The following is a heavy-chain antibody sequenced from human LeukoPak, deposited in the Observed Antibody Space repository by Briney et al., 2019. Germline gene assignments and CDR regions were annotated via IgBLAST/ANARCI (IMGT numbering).Heavy chain of an antibody. D-gene: IGHD2-15*01. CDR1: GGTFSSYA. Sequence: SVKVSCKASGGTFSSYAISWVRQAPGQGLEWMGGIIPIFGTANYAQKFQGRVTITADESTSTAYMELSSLRSEDTAVYYCSYCSGGSCYFEYFQHWGQGTLVTVSS. CDR2: IIPIFGTA. CDR3: SYCSGGSCYFEYFQH. V-gene: IGHV1-69*13. J-gene: IGHJ1*01.